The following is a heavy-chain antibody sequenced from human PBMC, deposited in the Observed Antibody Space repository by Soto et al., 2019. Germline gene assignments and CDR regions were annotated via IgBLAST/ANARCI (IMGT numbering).Heavy chain of an antibody. J-gene: IGHJ6*02. D-gene: IGHD2-2*01. CDR2: IYYSGST. V-gene: IGHV4-31*02. Sequence: SETLSLTXTVSGGSISSGGYYWSWIRQHPGKGLEWIGYIYYSGSTYYNPSLKSRVTISVDTSKNQFSLKLSSVTAADTAVYYCARDARRVDYCSSTSCSLGFFGYYGMGVWGQGTTVTVSS. CDR1: GGSISSGGYY. CDR3: ARDARRVDYCSSTSCSLGFFGYYGMGV.